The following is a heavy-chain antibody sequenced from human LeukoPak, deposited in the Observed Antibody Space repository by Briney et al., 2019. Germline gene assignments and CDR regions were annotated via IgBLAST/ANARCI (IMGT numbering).Heavy chain of an antibody. D-gene: IGHD3-10*01. CDR2: ISGSGGST. CDR3: AKDKVERVTMVRADY. J-gene: IGHJ4*02. CDR1: GFTFSSYA. Sequence: GGSLRLSCAASGFTFSSYAMSWVRQAPGKGLEWVSAISGSGGSTYYADSVKGRFTISGDNSKNTLYLQMNSLRAEDTAVYYCAKDKVERVTMVRADYWGQGTLVTVSS. V-gene: IGHV3-23*01.